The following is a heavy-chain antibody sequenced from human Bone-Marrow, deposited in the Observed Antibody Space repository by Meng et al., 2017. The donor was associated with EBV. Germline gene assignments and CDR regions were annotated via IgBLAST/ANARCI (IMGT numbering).Heavy chain of an antibody. J-gene: IGHJ4*02. Sequence: VRLVQSGAEMKKPGSSVKGSCKGSGDSFNNFGISWVRQAPGQGLEWMGDITPVFGVANYAESFQGRVTISADTSTRTTYMDLSSLRSDDTAVYYCVRDLWLRIGECVWGQGTLVTVAS. CDR1: GDSFNNFG. CDR3: VRDLWLRIGECV. V-gene: IGHV1-69*17. CDR2: ITPVFGVA. D-gene: IGHD5-12*01.